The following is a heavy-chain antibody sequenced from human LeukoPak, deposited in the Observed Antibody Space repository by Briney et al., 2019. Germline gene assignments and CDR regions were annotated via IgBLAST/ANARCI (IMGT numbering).Heavy chain of an antibody. Sequence: ASVKVSCKASGYTFPSYFMHWVRQAPGQGLEWMGWINAGNGNTKFSQKFQGRVTITRDTSASTAYMELSSLRSEDTAMYYCARFLGGSYGMDVWGQGTTVTVSS. CDR1: GYTFPSYF. CDR3: ARFLGGSYGMDV. V-gene: IGHV1-3*01. CDR2: INAGNGNT. D-gene: IGHD1-26*01. J-gene: IGHJ6*02.